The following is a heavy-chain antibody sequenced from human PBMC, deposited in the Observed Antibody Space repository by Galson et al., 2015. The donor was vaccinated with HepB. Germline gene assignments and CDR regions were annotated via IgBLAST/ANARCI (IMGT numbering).Heavy chain of an antibody. CDR2: VYYTGSP. V-gene: IGHV4-59*01. J-gene: IGHJ6*02. CDR3: ARDPYFVSENYFSSYGRDF. D-gene: IGHD3-10*01. CDR1: GGSIRTYY. Sequence: LSLTCTVSGGSIRTYYWSWIRQPPGKGLEWIGNVYYTGSPNYNPSLKSRLIISVDTSEDQFSLILFSVTAADTAVYYCARDPYFVSENYFSSYGRDFMGHETTVTVSS.